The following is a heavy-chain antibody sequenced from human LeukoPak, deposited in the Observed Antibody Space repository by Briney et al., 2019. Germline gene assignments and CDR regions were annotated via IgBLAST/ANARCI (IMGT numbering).Heavy chain of an antibody. CDR1: GFTFSGSS. V-gene: IGHV3-73*01. CDR2: IRGKANSYAT. CDR3: TNSGSRLFDY. D-gene: IGHD6-19*01. J-gene: IGHJ4*02. Sequence: HTGGSLRLSCAASGFTFSGSSMHWVRQASGKGLEWVGRIRGKANSYATAYAASVKGRFTISRDDSKNTAYLQMNSLKTEDTAVYYCTNSGSRLFDYWGQGTLVTVSS.